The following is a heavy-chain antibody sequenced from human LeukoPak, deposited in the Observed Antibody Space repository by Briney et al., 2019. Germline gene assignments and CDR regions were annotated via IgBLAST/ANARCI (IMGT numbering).Heavy chain of an antibody. J-gene: IGHJ4*02. D-gene: IGHD6-13*01. CDR3: ARRGMAAAGFFDY. Sequence: SETLSLTCAVSGGSISSTNWWTWVRQPPGKGLEWIGTIYYSGSTYYNPSLKSRVTISVDTSKNQFSLKLSSVTAADTAVYYCARRGMAAAGFFDYWGQGTLVTVSS. CDR1: GGSISSTNW. CDR2: IYYSGST. V-gene: IGHV4-39*01.